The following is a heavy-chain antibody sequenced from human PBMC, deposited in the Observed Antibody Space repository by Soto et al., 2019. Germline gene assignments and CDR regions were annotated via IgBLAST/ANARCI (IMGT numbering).Heavy chain of an antibody. CDR1: GFTFSGYG. V-gene: IGHV3-33*01. CDR2: IWYDGSNK. CDR3: ARPGYCTGGSCYFFLY. J-gene: IGHJ4*02. Sequence: QVQLVESGGGVVQPGKSLRLSCAASGFTFSGYGMHWVRQAPGKWLEWVALIWYDGSNKYYVDSVKGRFTISRDNSKNTMYLQMNSLRAEDTAVYYCARPGYCTGGSCYFFLYWGQGTLVTVSS. D-gene: IGHD2-15*01.